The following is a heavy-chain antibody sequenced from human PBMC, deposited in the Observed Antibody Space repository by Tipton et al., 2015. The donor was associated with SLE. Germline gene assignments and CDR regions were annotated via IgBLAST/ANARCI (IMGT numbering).Heavy chain of an antibody. Sequence: TLSLTCAVYGGSFSGYYWSWFRQPPGKGREGIGEINHSGSTNYNPSLKRRVTITVDTSKNQFSLKLSSLPAADSAVYYCARGGGWVLWFFDYWGQGTLVTVSS. CDR1: GGSFSGYY. D-gene: IGHD5-18*01. V-gene: IGHV4-34*01. J-gene: IGHJ4*02. CDR3: ARGGGWVLWFFDY. CDR2: INHSGST.